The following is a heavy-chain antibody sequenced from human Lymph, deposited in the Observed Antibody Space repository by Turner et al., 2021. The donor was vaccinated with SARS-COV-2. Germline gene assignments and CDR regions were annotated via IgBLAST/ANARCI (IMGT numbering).Heavy chain of an antibody. CDR3: ARRHSGNYDAFDI. J-gene: IGHJ3*02. V-gene: IGHV1-69*10. CDR2: IIPIIGIA. Sequence: QVQLVQSGAEVQKPGSSVKVSCKASGGTFSTYVISWVRQAPGQGLEWMGGIIPIIGIANYAQKFQGRVTITADKSTSTAYMELSSLRSEDTAVYHCARRHSGNYDAFDIWGQGTMVTVSS. CDR1: GGTFSTYV. D-gene: IGHD1-26*01.